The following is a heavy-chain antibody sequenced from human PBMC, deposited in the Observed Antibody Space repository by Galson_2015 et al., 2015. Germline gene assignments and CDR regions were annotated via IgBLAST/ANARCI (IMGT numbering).Heavy chain of an antibody. Sequence: CAISGDSVSSNSAAWNWIRQSPSRGLEWLGRTYYRSKWYNDYAVSVKSRITINPDTSKNQFSLQLNSVTPEDTAVYYCATTHYYDSSGGAFDIWGQGTMVTVSS. V-gene: IGHV6-1*01. CDR2: TYYRSKWYN. D-gene: IGHD3-22*01. J-gene: IGHJ3*02. CDR1: GDSVSSNSAA. CDR3: ATTHYYDSSGGAFDI.